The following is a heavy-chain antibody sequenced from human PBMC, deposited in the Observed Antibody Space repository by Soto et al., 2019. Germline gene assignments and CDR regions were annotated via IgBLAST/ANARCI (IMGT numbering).Heavy chain of an antibody. V-gene: IGHV1-69*13. J-gene: IGHJ6*02. CDR3: ARDPPSFGMTTVPTIGIDV. CDR1: GGTFSSYA. Sequence: GASVKVSCKASGGTFSSYAISWVRQAPGQGLEWMGGIIPIFGTANYAQKFQGRVTITADESTSTAYMELSSLRSEDTAVYYCARDPPSFGMTTVPTIGIDVWGQGTTVTVSS. D-gene: IGHD4-4*01. CDR2: IIPIFGTA.